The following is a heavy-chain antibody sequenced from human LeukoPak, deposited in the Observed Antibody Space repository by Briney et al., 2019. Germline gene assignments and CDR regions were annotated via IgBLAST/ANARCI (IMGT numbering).Heavy chain of an antibody. D-gene: IGHD1-26*01. J-gene: IGHJ4*02. CDR1: GGTFSSYA. CDR2: IDPSVGST. CDR3: ARNSGSGLDH. V-gene: IGHV1-46*01. Sequence: ASVNVSCKASGGTFSSYAISWVRQAPGQGLEWMGLIDPSVGSTSNAQKFQGRITMTRDTSTSTVFMELTSLTSEDAAVYCCARNSGSGLDHWGQGALVTVSS.